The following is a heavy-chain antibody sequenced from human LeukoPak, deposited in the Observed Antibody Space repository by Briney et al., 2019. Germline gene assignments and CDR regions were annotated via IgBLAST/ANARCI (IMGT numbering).Heavy chain of an antibody. J-gene: IGHJ4*02. D-gene: IGHD3-22*01. V-gene: IGHV1-69*05. CDR2: IIPIFGTA. CDR1: GGTFSSYA. CDR3: ARSDYDSSGYYFDY. Sequence: ASVKVSCKASGGTFSSYAISWVRQAPGQGLEWMGGIIPIFGTANYAQKFQGRVTITTDESTSTAYMELSSLRPEDTAVYYCARSDYDSSGYYFDYWGQGTLVTVSS.